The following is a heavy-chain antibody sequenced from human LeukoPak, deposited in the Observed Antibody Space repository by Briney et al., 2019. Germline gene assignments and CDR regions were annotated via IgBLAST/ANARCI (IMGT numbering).Heavy chain of an antibody. CDR1: GYSFNSYW. CDR2: IYPGDSDT. CDR3: ARLGGDTYYFGSASYPNWYFDL. J-gene: IGHJ2*01. V-gene: IGHV5-51*01. D-gene: IGHD3-10*01. Sequence: GESLKIFCEGSGYSFNSYWIGWVRQLPGKGLEWMGIIYPGDSDTTYSPSFQGQVTISADKSFSTAYLQWSSLKASDTAIYYCARLGGDTYYFGSASYPNWYFDLWGRGTLVTVSS.